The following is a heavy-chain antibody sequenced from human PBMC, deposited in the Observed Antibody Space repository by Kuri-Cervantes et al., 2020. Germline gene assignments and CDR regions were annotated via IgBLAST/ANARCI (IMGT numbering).Heavy chain of an antibody. Sequence: ASVKVSCKASGYTLTSYGFSWVRQAPGQGLEWMGWISAYNGNTNYAQKLQGRVTMTTDTSTSTAYMELRSLRSDDTAVYYCARTRFLEWLPSPNWFDPWGQGTLVTVSS. J-gene: IGHJ5*02. V-gene: IGHV1-18*01. CDR2: ISAYNGNT. CDR3: ARTRFLEWLPSPNWFDP. CDR1: GYTLTSYG. D-gene: IGHD3-3*01.